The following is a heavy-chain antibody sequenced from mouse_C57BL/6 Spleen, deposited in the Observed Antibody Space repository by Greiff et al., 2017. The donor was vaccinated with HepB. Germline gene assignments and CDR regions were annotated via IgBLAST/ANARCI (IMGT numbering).Heavy chain of an antibody. Sequence: QVQLQQPGAELVKPGASVKLSCKASGYTFTSYWMHWVKQRPGQGLEWIGMIHPNSGSTNYNEKFKSKATLTVDKSSSTAYMQLSSLTSEDSAVYYCARGEGSSFHFDYWGQGTTLTVSS. V-gene: IGHV1-64*01. CDR2: IHPNSGST. D-gene: IGHD1-1*01. J-gene: IGHJ2*01. CDR3: ARGEGSSFHFDY. CDR1: GYTFTSYW.